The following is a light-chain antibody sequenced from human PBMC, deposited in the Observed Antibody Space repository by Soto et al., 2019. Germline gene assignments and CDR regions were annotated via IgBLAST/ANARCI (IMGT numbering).Light chain of an antibody. J-gene: IGKJ5*01. V-gene: IGKV3-20*01. CDR3: QQYGSSPPEIT. CDR1: QSVSSSY. Sequence: EIELTQSPGTLSLSPEERATLSCRASQSVSSSYLAWYQQKPGQAPRLLIYGASSRATGIPDRFSGSGSGTDFTLTISRLEPEDFAVYYCQQYGSSPPEITFGQGTRLEIK. CDR2: GAS.